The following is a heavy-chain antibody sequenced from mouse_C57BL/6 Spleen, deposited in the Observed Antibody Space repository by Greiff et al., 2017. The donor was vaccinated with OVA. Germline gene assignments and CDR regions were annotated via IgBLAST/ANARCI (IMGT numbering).Heavy chain of an antibody. CDR2: IDPSDSYT. J-gene: IGHJ1*03. Sequence: QVQLQQSGAELVRPGTSVKLSCKASGYTFTSYWMHWVKQRPGQGLEWIGVIDPSDSYTNYNQKFKGKATLTVDTSSSTAYMQLSSLTSEDSAVYYCARFWDGYFDVWGTGTTVTVSS. CDR1: GYTFTSYW. CDR3: ARFWDGYFDV. V-gene: IGHV1-59*01. D-gene: IGHD4-1*01.